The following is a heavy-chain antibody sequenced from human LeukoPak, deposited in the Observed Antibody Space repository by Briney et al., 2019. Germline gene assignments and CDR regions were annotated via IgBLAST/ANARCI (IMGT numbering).Heavy chain of an antibody. CDR2: FYYSGST. J-gene: IGHJ4*02. CDR3: AGNTYYYDRSVYYYEYLFDY. Sequence: SETLSLTCTVSGGSISSSSYFWGWIRQPPGKGLEWIGSFYYSGSTYYSPSLKSRVTISVDTSKNQFSLKLSSVTAEDTAVYYCAGNTYYYDRSVYYYEYLFDYWGQGTLVTVSS. D-gene: IGHD3-22*01. V-gene: IGHV4-39*07. CDR1: GGSISSSSYF.